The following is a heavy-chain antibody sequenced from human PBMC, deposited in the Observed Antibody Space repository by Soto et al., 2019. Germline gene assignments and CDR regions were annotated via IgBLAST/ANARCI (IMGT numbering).Heavy chain of an antibody. CDR2: VNPNEDSA. CDR3: ARGYVGVVVYFDH. V-gene: IGHV1-46*01. J-gene: IGHJ4*02. CDR1: GYTFTRFF. D-gene: IGHD3-16*02. Sequence: QVQLVQSGAELKKPGAAVRVSCQASGYTFTRFFVYWFRQAPGQGLEWMGKVNPNEDSATYAQKFQGRLAMTTDTSTSTVSMELSSLRSDDTAVYYCARGYVGVVVYFDHWGQGTLITVSS.